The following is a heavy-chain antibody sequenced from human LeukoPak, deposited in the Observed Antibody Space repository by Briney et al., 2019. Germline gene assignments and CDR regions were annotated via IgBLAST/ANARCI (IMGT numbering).Heavy chain of an antibody. CDR1: GGSMRSYY. J-gene: IGHJ4*02. CDR2: IYSTGST. V-gene: IGHV4-4*07. CDR3: ARAGCGITSCKVYDH. Sequence: PSGTLSLTCNVAGGSMRSYYWSWIRQPAGKGLEWIGRIYSTGSTNYNPSLKSRVTISLDTSKNQFSLRLSSVTAADTAVYYCARAGCGITSCKVYDHWGQGTLVTVSS. D-gene: IGHD2-2*01.